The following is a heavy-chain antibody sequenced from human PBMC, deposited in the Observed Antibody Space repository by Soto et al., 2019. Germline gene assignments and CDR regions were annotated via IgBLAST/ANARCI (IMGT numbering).Heavy chain of an antibody. CDR3: AKNQGVELVPLATVDWFDP. Sequence: PGGSLRLSCAASGFIFENCGMSWVRQAPGKGLEWISSISGSGFKKYYADSVKGRFTISRDNSKSTVYLELNNLSAEDTAVYHCAKNQGVELVPLATVDWFDPWGQGSVVTGSS. D-gene: IGHD1-26*01. V-gene: IGHV3-23*01. CDR2: ISGSGFKK. CDR1: GFIFENCG. J-gene: IGHJ5*02.